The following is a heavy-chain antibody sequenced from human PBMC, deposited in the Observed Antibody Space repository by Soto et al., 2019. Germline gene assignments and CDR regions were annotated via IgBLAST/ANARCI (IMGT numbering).Heavy chain of an antibody. CDR1: GGTFSSYA. V-gene: IGHV1-69*06. D-gene: IGHD3-22*01. Sequence: SVKVSCKASGGTFSSYAISWVRQAPGQGLEWMGGIIPIFGTANYAQKFQGRVTITADKSTSTAYMELSSLRSEDTAVYYCARGGYYYDSSGPRYYYYGMDVRGQGTTVTVSS. CDR2: IIPIFGTA. J-gene: IGHJ6*02. CDR3: ARGGYYYDSSGPRYYYYGMDV.